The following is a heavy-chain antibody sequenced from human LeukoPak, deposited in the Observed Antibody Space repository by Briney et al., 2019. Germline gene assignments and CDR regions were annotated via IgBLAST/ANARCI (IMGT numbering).Heavy chain of an antibody. CDR3: ARDLSSGYQTPYYFDY. Sequence: GGSLRLSCAASGFTFRTYAMNWVRQAPGKGLEWVSVIYSGGITYYADSVKGRFTISRDNSKNTLYLQMNSLRAEDTAVYYCARDLSSGYQTPYYFDYWGQGTLVTVSS. D-gene: IGHD3-22*01. J-gene: IGHJ4*02. CDR1: GFTFRTYA. CDR2: IYSGGIT. V-gene: IGHV3-66*01.